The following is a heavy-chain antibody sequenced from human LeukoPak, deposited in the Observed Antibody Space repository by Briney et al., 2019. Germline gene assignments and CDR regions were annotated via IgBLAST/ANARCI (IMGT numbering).Heavy chain of an antibody. Sequence: GGSLRLSCAASGFTFSSYDMHWVRQATGKGLEWVSAIGTAGDTYYPGSVKGRFTISRENAKNSLYLQMNSLRAGDTAVYYCAVATIKDYFDYWGQGTLVTVSS. D-gene: IGHD5-24*01. CDR3: AVATIKDYFDY. V-gene: IGHV3-13*01. J-gene: IGHJ4*02. CDR2: IGTAGDT. CDR1: GFTFSSYD.